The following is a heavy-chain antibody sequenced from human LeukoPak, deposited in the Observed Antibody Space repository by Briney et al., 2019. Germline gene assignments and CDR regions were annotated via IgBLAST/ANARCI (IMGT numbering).Heavy chain of an antibody. Sequence: PSETLSLTCTVSGDSISSGGYYWSWIRQHPGKGLEWIGYIYYSGSTYYNPSLKSRVTISVDTSKNQFSLKLSSVTAADTAVYYCAREVYCSSTSCERDAFDIWGQGTMVTVSS. J-gene: IGHJ3*02. CDR3: AREVYCSSTSCERDAFDI. D-gene: IGHD2-2*01. V-gene: IGHV4-31*03. CDR2: IYYSGST. CDR1: GDSISSGGYY.